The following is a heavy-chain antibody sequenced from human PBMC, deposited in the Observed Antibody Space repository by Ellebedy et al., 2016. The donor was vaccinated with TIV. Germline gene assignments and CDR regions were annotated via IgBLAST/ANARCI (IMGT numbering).Heavy chain of an antibody. V-gene: IGHV3-23*01. CDR3: TKGTSSGFNYDRVGSEY. J-gene: IGHJ4*02. Sequence: GGSLRLSCAASGFIFDDFAMHWVRQAPGKGLEWLSVISAGGDNTYHADSVKGRFTITRENSKNTVYMQMDRLKAEDTAVYYCTKGTSSGFNYDRVGSEYWGQGTLVTVSS. CDR1: GFIFDDFA. D-gene: IGHD3-22*01. CDR2: ISAGGDNT.